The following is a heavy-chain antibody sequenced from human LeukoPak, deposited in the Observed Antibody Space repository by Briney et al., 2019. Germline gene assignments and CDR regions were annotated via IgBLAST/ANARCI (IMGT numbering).Heavy chain of an antibody. V-gene: IGHV3-23*01. J-gene: IGHJ3*02. D-gene: IGHD1-26*01. Sequence: PGGSLRLSCAASGFTFSNAWMSWVRQAPGKGLEWVSAISGSGGSTYYADSVKGRFTISRDNSKNTLYLQMNSLRAEDTAVYYCAKLFYSGSLRHHDAFDIWGQGTMVTVSS. CDR3: AKLFYSGSLRHHDAFDI. CDR1: GFTFSNAW. CDR2: ISGSGGST.